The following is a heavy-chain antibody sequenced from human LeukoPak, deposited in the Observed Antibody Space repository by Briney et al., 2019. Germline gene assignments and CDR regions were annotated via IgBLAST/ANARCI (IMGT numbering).Heavy chain of an antibody. Sequence: GASVKVSCKASGYTFTSYYMHWVRQAPGQGLEWMGIINPSGGSTSYAQKFQGRVTMTRDTSTSTVYMELSSLRSEDTAVYYYARDPITMVRGVILKIGYYMDVWGKGTTVTVSS. CDR2: INPSGGST. CDR3: ARDPITMVRGVILKIGYYMDV. J-gene: IGHJ6*03. CDR1: GYTFTSYY. V-gene: IGHV1-46*01. D-gene: IGHD3-10*01.